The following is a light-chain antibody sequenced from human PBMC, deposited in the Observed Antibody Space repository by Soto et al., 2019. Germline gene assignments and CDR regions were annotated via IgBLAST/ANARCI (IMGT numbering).Light chain of an antibody. CDR2: DAS. V-gene: IGKV3-11*01. Sequence: EIVMTQSPGTLSVSPGDRATLSCRASQSVSSYLAWYQQKPGQAPRLLIYDASNRATGIPARFSGSGSGTDFTLTISSLEPEDFAVYYCQQRSNWLTFGGGTKVDIK. CDR3: QQRSNWLT. J-gene: IGKJ4*01. CDR1: QSVSSY.